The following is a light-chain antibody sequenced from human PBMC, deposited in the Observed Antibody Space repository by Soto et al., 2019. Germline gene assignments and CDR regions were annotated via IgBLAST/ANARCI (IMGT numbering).Light chain of an antibody. Sequence: QSAPTQPRSVSGSPGQSVTISYTGTSSDVDTYNRVSWYQQPPGTAPKLMIYEVSNRPSGVPDRFSGSRSGNTASLTISGLQAEDEADYYCCSYAGSHTWVFGTGTKLTVL. CDR2: EVS. V-gene: IGLV2-18*02. CDR3: CSYAGSHTWV. CDR1: SSDVDTYNR. J-gene: IGLJ1*01.